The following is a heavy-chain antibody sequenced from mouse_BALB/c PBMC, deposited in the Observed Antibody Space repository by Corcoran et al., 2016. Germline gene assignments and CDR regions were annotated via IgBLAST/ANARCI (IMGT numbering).Heavy chain of an antibody. CDR3: ARDCYACFAY. Sequence: EVKLHKSGPELVKPGASVTLSCTASGYTFTAYSMTWVKQSHGKSLEWIGDINPNNGGTSYNQKFKGKATLTVDKSSSTAYMQLNSLTSEDSAVYYCARDCYACFAYWGQGTLVTVAA. D-gene: IGHD1-1*01. CDR1: GYTFTAYS. J-gene: IGHJ3*01. V-gene: IGHV1-26*01. CDR2: INPNNGGT.